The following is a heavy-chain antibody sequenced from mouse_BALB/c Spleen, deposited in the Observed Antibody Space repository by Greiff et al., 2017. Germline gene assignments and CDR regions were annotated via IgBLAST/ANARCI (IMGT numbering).Heavy chain of an antibody. D-gene: IGHD1-1*01. J-gene: IGHJ3*01. V-gene: IGHV5-6-5*01. Sequence: EVKLMESGGGLVKPGGSLKLSCAASGFTFSSYAMSWVRQTPEKRLEWVASISSGGSTYYPDSVKGRFTISRDNARNILYLQMSSLRSEDTAMYYCARGFLRAWFAYWGQGTLVTVSA. CDR3: ARGFLRAWFAY. CDR2: ISSGGST. CDR1: GFTFSSYA.